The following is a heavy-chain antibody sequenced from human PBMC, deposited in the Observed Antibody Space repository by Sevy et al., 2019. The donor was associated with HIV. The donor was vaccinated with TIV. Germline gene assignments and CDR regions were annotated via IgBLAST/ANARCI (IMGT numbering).Heavy chain of an antibody. CDR2: IKQDGSEK. CDR3: ARDLLHISSLDAFDI. D-gene: IGHD6-13*01. Sequence: GGSLRLSCAASGFTFSSYWMSWVRQAPGKGLEWVANIKQDGSEKYYVDSVKGRFTISRDNAKNSLYLQMNSLRAEDTAVYYCARDLLHISSLDAFDIWGQGTMVTVSS. J-gene: IGHJ3*02. CDR1: GFTFSSYW. V-gene: IGHV3-7*01.